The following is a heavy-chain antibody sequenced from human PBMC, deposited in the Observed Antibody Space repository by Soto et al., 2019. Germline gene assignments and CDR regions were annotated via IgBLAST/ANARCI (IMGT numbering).Heavy chain of an antibody. D-gene: IGHD1-1*01. J-gene: IGHJ5*02. V-gene: IGHV1-18*01. CDR2: ISAYNGNT. CDR1: GYTFTSYG. CDR3: ARDSGPTGTTGWFDP. Sequence: ASVKVSCKASGYTFTSYGISWVRQAPGQGLEWMGWISAYNGNTNYAQKLQGRVTMTTDKSTSTAYMELRSLRSDDTAVYYCARDSGPTGTTGWFDPWGQGTLVTVSS.